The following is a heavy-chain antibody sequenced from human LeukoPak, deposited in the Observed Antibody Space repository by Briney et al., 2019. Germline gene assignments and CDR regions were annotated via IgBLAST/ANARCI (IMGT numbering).Heavy chain of an antibody. D-gene: IGHD6-19*01. Sequence: GGSLRLSCAASGFTFSDYGMHWVRQAPGKGLEWVAVISYDGSNKYYADSVKGRFTISRDNSQNTLYLQMNSLRTEDTAVYYCAKVRWDNSGWYYLDYRGQGTLVAVSS. J-gene: IGHJ4*02. CDR3: AKVRWDNSGWYYLDY. V-gene: IGHV3-30*18. CDR2: ISYDGSNK. CDR1: GFTFSDYG.